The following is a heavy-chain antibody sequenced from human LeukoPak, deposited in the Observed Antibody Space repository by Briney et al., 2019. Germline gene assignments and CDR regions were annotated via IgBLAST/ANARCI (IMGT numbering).Heavy chain of an antibody. CDR1: GFTFSGYA. Sequence: GGSLSLSCAASGFTFSGYAMHWVRQAPGKGLEWVAVMSYDGSNKYYVDSVKGRFTVSRDNSKNTLYLHMNSLSAEDTAVYYCAKDIYYDSSGYRGYFDYWGQGTLVTVSS. J-gene: IGHJ4*02. D-gene: IGHD3-22*01. CDR3: AKDIYYDSSGYRGYFDY. V-gene: IGHV3-30*18. CDR2: MSYDGSNK.